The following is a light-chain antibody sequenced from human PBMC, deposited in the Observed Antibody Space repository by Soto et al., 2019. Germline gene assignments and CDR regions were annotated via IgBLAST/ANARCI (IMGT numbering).Light chain of an antibody. V-gene: IGKV1-5*03. Sequence: DIQMTHSPSVLSASAADRLTITFRASQSIGKHLNWYHQQPGNAPKLLIYKASSLESGVTSRFSGSGSGTDFSLTISCLQSEDFATYYCQQYYSYPLTFGQGTRLEIK. CDR1: QSIGKH. CDR3: QQYYSYPLT. J-gene: IGKJ5*01. CDR2: KAS.